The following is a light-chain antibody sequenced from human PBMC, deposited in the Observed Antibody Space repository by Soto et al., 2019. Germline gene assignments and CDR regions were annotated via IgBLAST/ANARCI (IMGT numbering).Light chain of an antibody. Sequence: DIPMTQSPSSLSASVGDRVSITCRASQSISNYLNWYQQKPGRAPKLLIYAAFSLQSGVPSRFSGGGSGTDFTLTISSLQPEDFATYYCQQTYTTPRTFGQGTKVEIK. CDR3: QQTYTTPRT. V-gene: IGKV1-39*01. J-gene: IGKJ1*01. CDR1: QSISNY. CDR2: AAF.